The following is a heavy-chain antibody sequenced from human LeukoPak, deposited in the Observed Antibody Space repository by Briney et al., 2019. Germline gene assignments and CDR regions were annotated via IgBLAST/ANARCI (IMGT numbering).Heavy chain of an antibody. V-gene: IGHV1-18*01. CDR1: AYTSPNYG. CDR2: ISTYNGNT. J-gene: IGHJ6*03. CDR3: ALPAKGAFFYYYMEV. D-gene: IGHD2-2*01. Sequence: ASVKVSCKASAYTSPNYGITWVRQAPGRGLEWMGWISTYNGNTQYAQKFQGRVTMTTDTPTKTVYMELRGLRSNDTAVYYCALPAKGAFFYYYMEVWGKGTTVTVSS.